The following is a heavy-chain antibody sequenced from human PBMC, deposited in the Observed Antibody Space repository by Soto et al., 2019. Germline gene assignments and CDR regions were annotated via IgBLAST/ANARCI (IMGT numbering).Heavy chain of an antibody. CDR2: MRTKASNYAT. D-gene: IGHD3-16*01. J-gene: IGHJ4*02. Sequence: PGGSLRLSCAASGFTFSDSTMYWVRQASGKGLEWVGRMRTKASNYATSYAASVKGRFTFSKDDSKNTVYLQMNSLKAEDTAVYFCSSRINASSGGPFFESWGQGTLVTVA. V-gene: IGHV3-73*01. CDR3: SSRINASSGGPFFES. CDR1: GFTFSDST.